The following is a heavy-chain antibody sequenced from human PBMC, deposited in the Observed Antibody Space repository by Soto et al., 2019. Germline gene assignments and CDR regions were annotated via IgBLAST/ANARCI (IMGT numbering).Heavy chain of an antibody. V-gene: IGHV3-23*01. CDR2: ISGSGGST. Sequence: EVQLLESGGGLVQPGGSLRLSCAASGFTFSSYAMSWVRQAPGKGLEWVSAISGSGGSTYYADSVKGRFTISRDNSKNTLYLQMNSLRAEDTAVYYCAKKVRGVIRGYYYGMDVWGQGTTVTVSS. CDR3: AKKVRGVIRGYYYGMDV. D-gene: IGHD3-10*01. CDR1: GFTFSSYA. J-gene: IGHJ6*02.